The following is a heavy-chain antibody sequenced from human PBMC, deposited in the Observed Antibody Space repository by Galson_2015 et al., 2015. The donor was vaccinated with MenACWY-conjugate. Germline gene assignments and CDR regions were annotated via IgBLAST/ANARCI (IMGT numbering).Heavy chain of an antibody. CDR1: GFTFTNYA. Sequence: SLRLSCAASGFTFTNYAMSWVRQTPGEGLEWVSAITVSGDNTYYADSVKGRFAISRDNSKNTLSLQMNSLRTEDTAVYYCAKGLRGPAAGTDYFDYWGQGTLVTVS. CDR2: ITVSGDNT. J-gene: IGHJ4*02. CDR3: AKGLRGPAAGTDYFDY. V-gene: IGHV3-23*01. D-gene: IGHD6-13*01.